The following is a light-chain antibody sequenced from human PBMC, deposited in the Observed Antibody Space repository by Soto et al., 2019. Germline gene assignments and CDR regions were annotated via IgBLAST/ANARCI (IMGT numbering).Light chain of an antibody. V-gene: IGKV1-33*01. Sequence: DIQMTQSPSSLSASLGDRVTITCQASQDISNYLNWYQQKPGKAPKLLIYDASNLQTGVPSRFSGSGSGTDFTFTISSLQPEDIATYYCQHYDNLFSITFGRGTRLEIK. CDR2: DAS. J-gene: IGKJ5*01. CDR3: QHYDNLFSIT. CDR1: QDISNY.